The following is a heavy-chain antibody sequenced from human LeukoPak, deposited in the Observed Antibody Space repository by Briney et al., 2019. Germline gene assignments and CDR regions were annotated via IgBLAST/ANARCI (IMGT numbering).Heavy chain of an antibody. J-gene: IGHJ3*02. D-gene: IGHD1-1*01. CDR3: ARDPERLSCAFDI. CDR2: INHSGST. CDR1: GGSFSGYY. V-gene: IGHV4-34*01. Sequence: SETLSLTCAVYGGSFSGYYWSWIRQPPGKGLEWIGEINHSGSTNYNPSLKSRVTISLDTSKNQFSLKLSSVTAADTAVYYCARDPERLSCAFDIWGQGTMVTVSS.